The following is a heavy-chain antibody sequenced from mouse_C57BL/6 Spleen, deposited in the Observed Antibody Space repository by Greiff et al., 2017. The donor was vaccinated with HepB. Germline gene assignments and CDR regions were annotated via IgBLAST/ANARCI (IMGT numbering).Heavy chain of an antibody. CDR1: GYSFTSYY. V-gene: IGHV1-66*01. J-gene: IGHJ1*03. Sequence: VQLVESGPELVKPGASVKISCKASGYSFTSYYIHWVKQRPGQGLEWIGWIYPGSGNTKYNEKFKGKATLTADTSSSTAYMQLSSLTSEDSAVYYCARGEVGRYFDVWGTGTTVTVSS. CDR2: IYPGSGNT. CDR3: ARGEVGRYFDV. D-gene: IGHD4-1*01.